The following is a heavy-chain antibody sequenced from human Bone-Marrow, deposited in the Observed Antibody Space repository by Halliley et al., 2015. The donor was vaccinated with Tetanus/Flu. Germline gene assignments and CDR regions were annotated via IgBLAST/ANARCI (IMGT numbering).Heavy chain of an antibody. Sequence: WNGGDKGSTGYAQKFQGRDPVTPDPSTSTAYMELGSLRSADTAVYYCARDLGDGDNPGGLDYWGQGTLVTVSS. CDR2: NGGDKGST. V-gene: IGHV1-18*01. J-gene: IGHJ4*02. CDR3: ARDLGDGDNPGGLDY. D-gene: IGHD4-17*01.